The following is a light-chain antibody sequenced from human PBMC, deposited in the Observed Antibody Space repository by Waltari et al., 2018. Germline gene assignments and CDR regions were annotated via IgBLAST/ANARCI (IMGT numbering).Light chain of an antibody. V-gene: IGKV3-20*01. CDR3: QNHERLPAT. J-gene: IGKJ1*01. Sequence: EVVLTQSPGTLSLSPGERATLSCRASQSVGRYLVWYQQRPGPAPRLLIYAASSRAPGIPDRFRGSGFGTDFSLTISRLEPEDFAVYYCQNHERLPATFGQGTKVEIK. CDR2: AAS. CDR1: QSVGRY.